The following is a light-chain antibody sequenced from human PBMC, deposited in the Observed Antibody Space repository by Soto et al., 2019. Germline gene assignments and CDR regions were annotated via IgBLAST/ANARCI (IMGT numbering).Light chain of an antibody. CDR1: SSDVGGYNY. V-gene: IGLV2-14*01. CDR2: EVS. Sequence: QSALTQPASVSGSPGQSITISCTGTSSDVGGYNYVSWYQQHPGKAPKLMIYEVSKRPSGVSNRFSGSKSGNTASLTISGLQAEYEADYYCSSYTSSSTRVFGGETKVTVL. J-gene: IGLJ3*02. CDR3: SSYTSSSTRV.